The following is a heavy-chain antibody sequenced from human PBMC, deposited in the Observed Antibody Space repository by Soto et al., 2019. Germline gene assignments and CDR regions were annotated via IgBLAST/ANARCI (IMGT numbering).Heavy chain of an antibody. Sequence: RLSCAASGFTFSSYAMSWVRQAPGKGLEWVSAISGSGGSTYYADSVKGRFTISRDNSKNTLYLQMNSLRAEDTAVYYCAKLRGYSYGPGPYYYGMDVWGQGTTVTVS. CDR2: ISGSGGST. D-gene: IGHD5-18*01. CDR1: GFTFSSYA. V-gene: IGHV3-23*01. CDR3: AKLRGYSYGPGPYYYGMDV. J-gene: IGHJ6*02.